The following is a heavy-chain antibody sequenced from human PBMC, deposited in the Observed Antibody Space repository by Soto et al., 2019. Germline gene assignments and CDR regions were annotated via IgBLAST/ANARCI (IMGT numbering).Heavy chain of an antibody. V-gene: IGHV1-2*02. D-gene: IGHD5-18*01. CDR3: ARDGGYSYGPGFDY. CDR1: GYTFTGSQ. J-gene: IGHJ4*02. Sequence: QVQLVQSGAEVKKPGASVKVSCKASGYTFTGSQIHWVRQAPGQGLEWMGWINPNSGGTNYAQKFQGRVTITADKSTSTAYMELSSLRSEDTAVYYCARDGGYSYGPGFDYWGQGTLVTVSS. CDR2: INPNSGGT.